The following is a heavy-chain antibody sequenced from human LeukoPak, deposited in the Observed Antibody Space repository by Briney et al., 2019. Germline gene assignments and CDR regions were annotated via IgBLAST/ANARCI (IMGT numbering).Heavy chain of an antibody. D-gene: IGHD3-3*01. CDR3: ARGAYYDFWSGYSPYWYFDL. CDR2: IIPIFGTA. J-gene: IGHJ2*01. V-gene: IGHV1-69*13. Sequence: GASVKVSCKASGGTFSSYAISWVRQAPGQGLEWMGGIIPIFGTANNAQKFQGRVTLTADASTSTAYMELSSLRSEDTAVYYCARGAYYDFWSGYSPYWYFDLWGRGTLVTVSS. CDR1: GGTFSSYA.